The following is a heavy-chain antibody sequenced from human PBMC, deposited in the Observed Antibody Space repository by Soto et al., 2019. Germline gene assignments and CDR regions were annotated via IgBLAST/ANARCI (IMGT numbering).Heavy chain of an antibody. D-gene: IGHD2-2*01. J-gene: IGHJ4*02. Sequence: GGSLRLSCAASGFTFSSYSMNWVRQAPGKGLEWVSSISSSSSYIYYADSVKGRFTISRDNAKNSLYLQMNSLRAEDTAVYYCARDLAVVPAAMYGYWGQGTLVTVSS. V-gene: IGHV3-21*01. CDR3: ARDLAVVPAAMYGY. CDR1: GFTFSSYS. CDR2: ISSSSSYI.